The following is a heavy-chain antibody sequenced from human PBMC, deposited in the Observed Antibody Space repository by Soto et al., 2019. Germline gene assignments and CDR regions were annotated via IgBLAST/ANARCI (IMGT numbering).Heavy chain of an antibody. V-gene: IGHV3-7*04. CDR2: GSEE. CDR3: TRDLNHDTGP. Sequence: GGPLRLSCVASGFPFSPFWMSWVRQAPDGSEEYYVDSVKGRFTISRDNAKNSVYLQMNSLRGEDTALYYCTRDLNHDTGPWGQGTQVTDSS. CDR1: GFPFSPFW. J-gene: IGHJ5*02. D-gene: IGHD2-8*02.